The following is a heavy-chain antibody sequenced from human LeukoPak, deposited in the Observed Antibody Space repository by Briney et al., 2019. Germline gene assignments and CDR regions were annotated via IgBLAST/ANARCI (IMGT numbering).Heavy chain of an antibody. CDR2: IYYSGST. Sequence: PSETLSLTCAVYGGSFSGYYWSWIRQPPGKGLEWIGYIYYSGSTNYNPSLKSRVTISVDTSKNQFSLKLSSVTAADTAVYYCARDSGRYSSWLKNWFDPWGQGTLVTVSS. D-gene: IGHD6-13*01. CDR3: ARDSGRYSSWLKNWFDP. J-gene: IGHJ5*02. V-gene: IGHV4-59*01. CDR1: GGSFSGYY.